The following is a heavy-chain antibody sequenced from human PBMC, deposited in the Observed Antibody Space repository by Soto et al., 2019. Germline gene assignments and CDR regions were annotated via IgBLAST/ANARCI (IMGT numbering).Heavy chain of an antibody. J-gene: IGHJ3*01. CDR1: GFTFSSFH. CDR2: ITSSSDTI. Sequence: PGGSLRLSCAASGFTFSSFHMNWVRQAPGRGLEWVAYITSSSDTIYYSDSVKGRFTISRDNGKNSLFLQMNSLRAEDTAVYYCARDQLYYNDISGRPLNAFDVWGQGTMVTVSS. D-gene: IGHD3-22*01. V-gene: IGHV3-48*01. CDR3: ARDQLYYNDISGRPLNAFDV.